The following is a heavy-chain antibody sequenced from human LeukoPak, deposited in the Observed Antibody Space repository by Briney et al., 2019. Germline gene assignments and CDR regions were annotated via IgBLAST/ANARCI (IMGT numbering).Heavy chain of an antibody. Sequence: GGSLRLSCAASGFTFSSYAMHWVRQAPGKGLEWVAVISYDGSNKYYADSVKGRFTISRDNSKNTLYLQMNSLRAEDTAVYYCARVVVITWGVFDYWGQGTLVTVSS. CDR1: GFTFSSYA. V-gene: IGHV3-30-3*01. CDR2: ISYDGSNK. CDR3: ARVVVITWGVFDY. J-gene: IGHJ4*02. D-gene: IGHD3-22*01.